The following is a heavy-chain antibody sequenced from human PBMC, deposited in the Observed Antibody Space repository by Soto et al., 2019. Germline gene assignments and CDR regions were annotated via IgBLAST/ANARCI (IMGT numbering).Heavy chain of an antibody. CDR1: GFTFSSYA. Sequence: EVQLVESGGGLVQPGGSLRLSCSASGFTFSSYAMHWVRQAPGKGLEYVSAISSNGGSTYYADSVKGRFTISRDNSKNNLYLQKSNLRAEDTDLYYCVKDCDYREYGRGAFDIWGQGTMVTVSS. J-gene: IGHJ3*02. CDR3: VKDCDYREYGRGAFDI. D-gene: IGHD4-17*01. V-gene: IGHV3-64D*08. CDR2: ISSNGGST.